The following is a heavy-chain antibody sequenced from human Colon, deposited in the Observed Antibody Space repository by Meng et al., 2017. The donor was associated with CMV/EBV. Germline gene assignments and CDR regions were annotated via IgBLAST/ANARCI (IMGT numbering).Heavy chain of an antibody. V-gene: IGHV4-30-4*01. Sequence: VSGGSITSDDYRWSWVRQAPGKGLQWVGNTFSSGSTYYHPSLESRLSISLDTSRNQFFLNLTSVTAADTAVYYCARASTFHYWYFDLWGRGTLVTVSS. CDR3: ARASTFHYWYFDL. CDR2: TFSSGST. CDR1: GGSITSDDYR. J-gene: IGHJ2*01. D-gene: IGHD5/OR15-5a*01.